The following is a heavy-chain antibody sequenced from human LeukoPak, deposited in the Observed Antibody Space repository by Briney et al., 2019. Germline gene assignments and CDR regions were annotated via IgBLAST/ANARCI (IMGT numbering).Heavy chain of an antibody. CDR3: ARMSGYGALDI. CDR1: GGSISSGDYS. Sequence: PSKTLSLTCTVSGGSISSGDYSWSWIRQPPGKGLEWIGYIYQNGSTYDNPSLKSQVTISLDRSRNHFSLKLNSLTAADTALYYCARMSGYGALDIWGQGTKVTVSS. CDR2: IYQNGST. J-gene: IGHJ3*02. V-gene: IGHV4-30-2*01. D-gene: IGHD5-18*01.